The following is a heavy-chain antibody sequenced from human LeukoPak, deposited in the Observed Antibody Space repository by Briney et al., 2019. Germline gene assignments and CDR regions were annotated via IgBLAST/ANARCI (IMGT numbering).Heavy chain of an antibody. CDR3: ARTRSPVGSSDRNDY. V-gene: IGHV1-18*01. J-gene: IGHJ4*02. CDR2: ISAYNGNT. CDR1: GYTFTSYG. D-gene: IGHD1-14*01. Sequence: ASVKVSCKATGYTFTSYGISWVRQAPGQGPERMGWISAYNGNTNYAQKLQGRVTMTTDTSPSTAYMELRSLRSDDTAVYYCARTRSPVGSSDRNDYWGQGTLVTVSS.